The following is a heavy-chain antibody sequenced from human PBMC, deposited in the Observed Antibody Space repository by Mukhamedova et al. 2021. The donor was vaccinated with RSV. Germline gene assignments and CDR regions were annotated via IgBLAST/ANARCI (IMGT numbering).Heavy chain of an antibody. Sequence: GLEWVAFIRYDGSNKYYADSVKGRFTISRDNSKNTLYLQMNSLRAEDTAVYYCAKGLSIAARPVRKGYMDVWGQGTTVTVSS. D-gene: IGHD6-6*01. CDR3: AKGLSIAARPVRKGYMDV. V-gene: IGHV3-30*02. CDR2: IRYDGSNK. J-gene: IGHJ6*03.